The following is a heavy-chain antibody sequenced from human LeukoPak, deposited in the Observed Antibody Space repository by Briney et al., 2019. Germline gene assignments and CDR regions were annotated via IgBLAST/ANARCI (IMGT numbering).Heavy chain of an antibody. V-gene: IGHV3-23*01. Sequence: GGSLRLSCAASGFTFSSYGMSWVRQAPGKGLEWVSVISGSGGITYYADSAKGRFTISRHNSKNTLYLQMNSLRAEDTAVYYCAQVSSVSRFLEWLVYWGQGTLVTVSS. D-gene: IGHD3-3*01. CDR1: GFTFSSYG. J-gene: IGHJ4*02. CDR3: AQVSSVSRFLEWLVY. CDR2: ISGSGGIT.